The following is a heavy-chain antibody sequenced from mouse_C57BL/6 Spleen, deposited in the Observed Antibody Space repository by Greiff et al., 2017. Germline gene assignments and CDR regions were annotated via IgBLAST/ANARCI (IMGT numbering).Heavy chain of an antibody. CDR3: AREDYDGEYFDV. CDR1: GYTFTSYW. J-gene: IGHJ1*03. CDR2: IDPNSGGT. V-gene: IGHV1-72*01. Sequence: VKLQESGAELVKPGASVKLSCKASGYTFTSYWMHWVKQRPGRGLEWIGRIDPNSGGTKYNEKFKSKATLTVDKPSSTAYMQLSSLTSEDSAVYYCAREDYDGEYFDVWGTGTTVTVSS. D-gene: IGHD2-4*01.